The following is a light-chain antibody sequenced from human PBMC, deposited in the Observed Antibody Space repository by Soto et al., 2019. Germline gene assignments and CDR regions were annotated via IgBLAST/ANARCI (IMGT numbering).Light chain of an antibody. J-gene: IGLJ1*01. CDR2: EDN. CDR3: QAWDSSTLYV. Sequence: SYELTQPPSVSVSPGQTASITCSGDKLGDKFVCWYQQKPGQSPVLVIYEDNKRPSGIPERFSGSNSGKTATLTSSGTQAMDEADYFCQAWDSSTLYVFGTGTKLTVL. V-gene: IGLV3-1*01. CDR1: KLGDKF.